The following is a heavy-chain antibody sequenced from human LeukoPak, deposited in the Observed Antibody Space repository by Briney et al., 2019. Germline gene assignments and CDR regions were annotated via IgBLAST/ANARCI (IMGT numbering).Heavy chain of an antibody. D-gene: IGHD6-19*01. J-gene: IGHJ6*02. CDR1: GFTFSSYG. V-gene: IGHV3-33*01. CDR2: IWYDGSNK. Sequence: PGGSLRLSCAASGFTFSSYGMHWVRQAPGKGLEWVAVIWYDGSNKYYADSVKGRFTISRDNSKNTLYLQMNSLRAEDTAVYYCARDPGSSGWYGYYYGMDVWGQGTTVTVSS. CDR3: ARDPGSSGWYGYYYGMDV.